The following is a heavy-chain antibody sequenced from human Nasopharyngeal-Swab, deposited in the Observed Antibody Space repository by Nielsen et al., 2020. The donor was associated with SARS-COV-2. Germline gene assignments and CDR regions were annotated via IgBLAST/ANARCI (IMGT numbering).Heavy chain of an antibody. D-gene: IGHD1-26*01. V-gene: IGHV3-74*03. CDR1: GFTFSNYC. CDR2: INMYGTTT. J-gene: IGHJ1*01. Sequence: GESLKISCAASGFTFSNYCMHWVRQAPGKGLVWVARINMYGTTTTHADSVKGRFTISRDNAKNTLSLQMNSLTPEDTAVYFCVRGPIEGATGYFQHWGQGTLVTVSS. CDR3: VRGPIEGATGYFQH.